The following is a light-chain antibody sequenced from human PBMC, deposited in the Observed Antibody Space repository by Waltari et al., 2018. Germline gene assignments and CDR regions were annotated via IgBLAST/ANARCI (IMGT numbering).Light chain of an antibody. V-gene: IGKV3-20*01. Sequence: EIVLMPSPGTASLSQGERVTLSCRASQSVGSSSLAWYQQKPGQAPRLVIYRASRRATGIPDRFSGSGSGTDFSLTISRLEPEDFAVYYCQQHGTLPATFGQGTKVEIK. CDR3: QQHGTLPAT. CDR1: QSVGSSS. J-gene: IGKJ1*01. CDR2: RAS.